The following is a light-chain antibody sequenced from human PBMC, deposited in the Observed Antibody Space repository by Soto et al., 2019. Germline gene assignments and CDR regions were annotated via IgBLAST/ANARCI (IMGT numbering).Light chain of an antibody. CDR3: QQLNSYHIT. Sequence: IQMTQSPSLLSPSTGDRVTIGCRMSQGISSYLAWYQQKQGKAPEXLIYDASSLESGVPSRFSGSGSGTDLTITISSLQPEDFETYDCQQLNSYHITFGQGTRLEI. CDR1: QGISSY. V-gene: IGKV1D-8*02. J-gene: IGKJ5*01. CDR2: DAS.